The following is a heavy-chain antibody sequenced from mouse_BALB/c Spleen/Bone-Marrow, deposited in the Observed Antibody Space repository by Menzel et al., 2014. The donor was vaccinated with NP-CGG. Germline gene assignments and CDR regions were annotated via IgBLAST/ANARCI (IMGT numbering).Heavy chain of an antibody. D-gene: IGHD2-2*01. CDR3: ARYGYDGRCVMDY. Sequence: QVQLQQSGAELVKPGASVKLSCKASGYTFTSYWMHWVKQRPGQGLEWIGEINPSNGRTNYNEKFKSKATLTVDKSSSTAYMQLSSLTSEDSAVYYCARYGYDGRCVMDYWGQGTSVTVSS. J-gene: IGHJ4*01. CDR2: INPSNGRT. V-gene: IGHV1S81*02. CDR1: GYTFTSYW.